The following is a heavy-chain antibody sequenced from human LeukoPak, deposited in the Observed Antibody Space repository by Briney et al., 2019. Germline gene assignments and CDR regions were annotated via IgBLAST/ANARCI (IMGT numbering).Heavy chain of an antibody. CDR1: GYTFTSYG. Sequence: ASVKVSCKASGYTFTSYGISWVRQAPGQGLEWMGWISAYNGNTNYAQKFQGRVTITTDESTSTAYMELSSLRSEDTAVYYCARAPSGSGYYVNWFDPWGQGTLVTVSS. D-gene: IGHD3-22*01. CDR2: ISAYNGNT. CDR3: ARAPSGSGYYVNWFDP. V-gene: IGHV1-18*01. J-gene: IGHJ5*02.